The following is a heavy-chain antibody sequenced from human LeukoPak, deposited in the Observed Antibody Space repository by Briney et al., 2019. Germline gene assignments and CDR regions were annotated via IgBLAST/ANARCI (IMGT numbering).Heavy chain of an antibody. V-gene: IGHV3-7*05. J-gene: IGHJ4*02. CDR3: TTIRGSYCSHSALDY. CDR1: GTAFRTNG. CDR2: IKQDGSEK. D-gene: IGHD3-10*01. Sequence: PGGSLRLPCRVSGTAFRTNGMGWCGQAPGKGLEWVANIKQDGSEKDYVDSVKGRFTISRDNAKNSQYLQMNSLRAEDTAVYYCTTIRGSYCSHSALDYWGQGTLVTVSS.